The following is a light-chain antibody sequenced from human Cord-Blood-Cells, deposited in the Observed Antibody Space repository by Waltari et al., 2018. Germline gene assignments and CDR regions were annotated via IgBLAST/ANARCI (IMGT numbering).Light chain of an antibody. V-gene: IGKV3-15*01. CDR2: GAS. CDR3: QQYNNWPPYT. Sequence: EMVMTQSPAPLSVSTGERATLSCRSSESVSSNLAWYQQKSGQAPRLLIYGASTSATGIPARFSGSGSGTEFTLTISSLQSEDFAVYYCQQYNNWPPYTFGQGTKLEIK. CDR1: ESVSSN. J-gene: IGKJ2*01.